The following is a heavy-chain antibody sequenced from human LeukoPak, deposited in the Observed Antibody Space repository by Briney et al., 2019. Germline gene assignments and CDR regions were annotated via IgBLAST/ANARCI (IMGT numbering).Heavy chain of an antibody. J-gene: IGHJ4*02. D-gene: IGHD2-15*01. V-gene: IGHV4-61*02. CDR1: GGSISSGNYY. Sequence: PSQTLSLTCTVSGGSISSGNYYWSWIRQPAGKGLEWIGRIYTNGSTNYNPSLKSRVTISVDPSKNRFSLKLTSVTAADTAVYYCARVVASTSIDSWGQGTLVTVSS. CDR3: ARVVASTSIDS. CDR2: IYTNGST.